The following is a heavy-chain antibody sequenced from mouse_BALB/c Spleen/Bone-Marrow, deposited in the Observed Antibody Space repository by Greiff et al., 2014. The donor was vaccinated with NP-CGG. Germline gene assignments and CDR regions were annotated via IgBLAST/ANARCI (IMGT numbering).Heavy chain of an antibody. CDR1: GYSITSGYC. V-gene: IGHV3-1*02. D-gene: IGHD2-1*01. CDR2: IHYSGTT. Sequence: VQLKESGPDLVKPSQSLSLTCTVPGYSITSGYCWDWVRQFSGKKMEWMGYIHYSGTTNYNPSLKSRISITRDTSKNQFFLQLNSVTTEDTATYYCARRNGNYYFDYWGQGTTLTVSS. CDR3: ARRNGNYYFDY. J-gene: IGHJ2*01.